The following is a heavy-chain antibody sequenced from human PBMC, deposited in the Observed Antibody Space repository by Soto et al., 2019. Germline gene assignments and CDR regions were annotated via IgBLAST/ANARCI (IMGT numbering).Heavy chain of an antibody. D-gene: IGHD1-20*01. CDR3: ARETGSYSWNDGLMDV. J-gene: IGHJ6*02. Sequence: EVQLVESGGGLVKPGGSLRLSCAASGFTFSSFSINWVRPAPWKGLGWVSSIDTSSTYMYYADSVTGRFTISRDNAKKSVYLKIRSLSAEDTAVYYCARETGSYSWNDGLMDVWCQGTTVTASS. CDR2: IDTSSTYM. V-gene: IGHV3-21*02. CDR1: GFTFSSFS.